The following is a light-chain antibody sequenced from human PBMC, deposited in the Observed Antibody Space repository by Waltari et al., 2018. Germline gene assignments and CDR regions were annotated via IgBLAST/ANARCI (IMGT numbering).Light chain of an antibody. CDR1: PNY. CDR2: WAS. Sequence: IVMTQSPGSLAVSLGERATNPNYLAWYQQRPGQPPKLLFYWASTRASGVPDRFSASGSGTDFTLTIDGLQAEDAAVYFCQQYHSTPRRTFGGGTKVEIK. CDR3: QQYHSTPRRT. V-gene: IGKV4-1*01. J-gene: IGKJ4*01.